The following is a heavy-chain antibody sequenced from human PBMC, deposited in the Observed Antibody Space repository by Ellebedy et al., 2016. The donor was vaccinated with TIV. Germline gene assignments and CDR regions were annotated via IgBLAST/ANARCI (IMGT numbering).Heavy chain of an antibody. CDR1: GFTFSSYW. J-gene: IGHJ4*02. D-gene: IGHD4-17*01. V-gene: IGHV3-7*01. Sequence: GESLKISCATSGFTFSSYWMTWVRQAPGKGLEWVANINKDGSERNYVDSLKGRFTISRDNAKNSLYLQMNSLRAEDTAVYYCARIHYGDFDWGQGVLVTVSS. CDR3: ARIHYGDFD. CDR2: INKDGSER.